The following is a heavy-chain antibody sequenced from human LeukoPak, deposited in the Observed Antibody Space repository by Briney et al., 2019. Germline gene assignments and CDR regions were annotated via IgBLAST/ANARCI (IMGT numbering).Heavy chain of an antibody. CDR3: AKDQGGGAFAY. Sequence: GGSLRLSCAASGFTFSNYGMNWVRQAPGKGLEWVSGISGSGGSTYYADSVKGRFTISRDNSKNTLYLQMNSLRAEDTAVYYCAKDQGGGAFAYWGQGTLVTVSS. CDR2: ISGSGGST. V-gene: IGHV3-23*01. D-gene: IGHD1-26*01. J-gene: IGHJ4*02. CDR1: GFTFSNYG.